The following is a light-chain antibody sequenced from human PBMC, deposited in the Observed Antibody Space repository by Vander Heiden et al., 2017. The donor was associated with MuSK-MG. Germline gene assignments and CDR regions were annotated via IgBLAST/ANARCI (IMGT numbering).Light chain of an antibody. CDR2: GAS. Sequence: QMTQSPSSLSASVGDRVTITCRASRSISTYLNWYQQKSGKAPTLLIYGASNLQSGVPSRFSGSHSGTDFTLTITRLQRGDSATYYCQQSYSNPWTSGQGTKVEIK. CDR1: RSISTY. CDR3: QQSYSNPWT. V-gene: IGKV1-39*01. J-gene: IGKJ1*01.